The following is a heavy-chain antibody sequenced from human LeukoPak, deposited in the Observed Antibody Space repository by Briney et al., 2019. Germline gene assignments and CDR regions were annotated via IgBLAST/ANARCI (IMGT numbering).Heavy chain of an antibody. Sequence: GGSLRLSCAAAGVTFSSYWMHWVRQAPGKGLVWVSRINSDGSTTSYGDSVEGRFTISRDSAKNTLYLEMNSLRAEDTAVYYCARDSSGRSLGYWGQGTLVTVSS. CDR3: ARDSSGRSLGY. J-gene: IGHJ4*02. CDR2: INSDGSTT. V-gene: IGHV3-74*01. D-gene: IGHD3-22*01. CDR1: GVTFSSYW.